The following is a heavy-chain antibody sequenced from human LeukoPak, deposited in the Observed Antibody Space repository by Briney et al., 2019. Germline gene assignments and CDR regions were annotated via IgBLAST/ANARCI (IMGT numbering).Heavy chain of an antibody. CDR1: GGSISSYY. V-gene: IGHV4-59*08. CDR2: IYHSGST. J-gene: IGHJ6*02. CDR3: ASGAPLPYYYYAMDV. Sequence: SETLSLNCTVSGGSISSYYWSWLRQPPGKGLEWIGNIYHSGSTNYNPSLKSRVTISVDTSKNQFSLKLSSVTAADTAVYYCASGAPLPYYYYAMDVWGQGTTVTVSS.